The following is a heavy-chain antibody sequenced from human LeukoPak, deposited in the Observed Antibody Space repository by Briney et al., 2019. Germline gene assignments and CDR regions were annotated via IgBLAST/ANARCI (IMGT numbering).Heavy chain of an antibody. V-gene: IGHV1-69*01. CDR2: IIPIFGTA. Sequence: ASVKVSCKASGGTFSSYAMSWVRQAPGQGLEWMGGIIPIFGTANYAQKFQGRVTITADESTSKAYMELSSLRSEDTAVYYCARYYYDSSGYSDYWGQGTLVTVSS. CDR1: GGTFSSYA. J-gene: IGHJ4*02. CDR3: ARYYYDSSGYSDY. D-gene: IGHD3-22*01.